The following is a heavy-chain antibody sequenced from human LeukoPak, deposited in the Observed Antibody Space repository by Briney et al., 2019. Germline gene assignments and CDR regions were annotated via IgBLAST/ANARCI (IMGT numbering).Heavy chain of an antibody. CDR2: IIPIFGTA. CDR3: AYDSSGYYPGYFDY. D-gene: IGHD3-22*01. CDR1: GGTFSSYA. V-gene: IGHV1-69*13. Sequence: ASVKVSCKASGGTFSSYAISWVRQAPGQGLEWMGGIIPIFGTANYAQKFQGRVTITADESTSTAYMELNSLRSEDTAVYYCAYDSSGYYPGYFDYWGQGTLVTVSS. J-gene: IGHJ4*02.